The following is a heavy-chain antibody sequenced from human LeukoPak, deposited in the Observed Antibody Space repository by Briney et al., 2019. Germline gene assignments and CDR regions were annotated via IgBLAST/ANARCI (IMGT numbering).Heavy chain of an antibody. D-gene: IGHD6-6*01. CDR2: IRYDGSNK. J-gene: IGHJ4*02. CDR1: GFAFSSYG. V-gene: IGHV3-30*02. Sequence: GGSLRLSCAASGFAFSSYGMHWVRQAPGKGLEWVAFIRYDGSNKYYADSVKGRFTISRDNSKNTLYLQMNSLRAEDTAVYYCAKGSPRTSSYRIDYWGQGTLVTVSS. CDR3: AKGSPRTSSYRIDY.